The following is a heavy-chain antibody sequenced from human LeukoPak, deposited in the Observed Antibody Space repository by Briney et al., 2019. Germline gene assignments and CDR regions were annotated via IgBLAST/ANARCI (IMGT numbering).Heavy chain of an antibody. J-gene: IGHJ3*02. CDR3: AAFNAPLDAFDI. CDR1: GDSVSSNSAA. D-gene: IGHD2-8*01. Sequence: SQTLSLTCAISGDSVSSNSAAWNRIRQSPSRGLEWLGRTYYRSKWYNDYAVSVKSRITINPDTSKNQFSLQLNSVTPEDTAVYYCAAFNAPLDAFDIWGQGTMVTVSS. CDR2: TYYRSKWYN. V-gene: IGHV6-1*01.